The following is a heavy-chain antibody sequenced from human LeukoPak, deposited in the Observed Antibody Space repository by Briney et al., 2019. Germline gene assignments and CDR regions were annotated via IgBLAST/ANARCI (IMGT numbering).Heavy chain of an antibody. V-gene: IGHV3-48*04. CDR3: ARYGSGNYYYGTDV. D-gene: IGHD3-10*01. CDR2: ISNTGSVI. Sequence: PGGSLRLSCAASGSTFSSHTMNWVRQAPGKGLEWISYISNTGSVIYYADSVKGRFTISRDNAKKSLYLQMNSLRAEDTAVYYCARYGSGNYYYGTDVWGQGTTVTVSS. CDR1: GSTFSSHT. J-gene: IGHJ6*02.